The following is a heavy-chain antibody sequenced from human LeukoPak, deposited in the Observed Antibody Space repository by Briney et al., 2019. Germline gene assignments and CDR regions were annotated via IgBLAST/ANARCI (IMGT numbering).Heavy chain of an antibody. CDR2: INPNSGGT. Sequence: GASVKVSCKASGGTFSSYAISWVRQAPGQGLEWMGWINPNSGGTNYAQKFQGRVTMTRDTSISTAYMELSRLRSDDTAVYYCARGGTLITIFGVVIDYWGQGTLVTVSS. V-gene: IGHV1-2*02. CDR3: ARGGTLITIFGVVIDY. CDR1: GGTFSSYA. D-gene: IGHD3-3*01. J-gene: IGHJ4*02.